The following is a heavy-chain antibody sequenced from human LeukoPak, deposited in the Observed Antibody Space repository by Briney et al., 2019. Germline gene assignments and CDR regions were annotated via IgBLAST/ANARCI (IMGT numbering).Heavy chain of an antibody. CDR3: ARGGYYYGSGSYYGY. D-gene: IGHD3-10*01. J-gene: IGHJ4*02. V-gene: IGHV4-59*01. Sequence: NPSETLSLTCTVSGGSISSYYWSWIRQPPGKGLEWIGYMYYSGSTNYNPSLKSRVTISVDTSKNQFSLKLSSVTPADTAVYYCARGGYYYGSGSYYGYWGQGTLVTVSS. CDR2: MYYSGST. CDR1: GGSISSYY.